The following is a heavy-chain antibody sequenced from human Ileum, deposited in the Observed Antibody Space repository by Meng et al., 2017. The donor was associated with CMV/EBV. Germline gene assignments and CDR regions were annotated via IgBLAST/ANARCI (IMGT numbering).Heavy chain of an antibody. CDR1: GFTFSSSW. J-gene: IGHJ4*02. V-gene: IGHV3-74*01. CDR3: AKTTDYYYFDY. D-gene: IGHD3-9*01. CDR2: INDDGGST. Sequence: GGSLRLSCAASGFTFSSSWMHWVRQGPGKGLMWISRINDDGGSTSYADSVKGRFTISRDNAKNSLYLQMNSLRAEDTAVYYCAKTTDYYYFDYWGQGTLVTVSS.